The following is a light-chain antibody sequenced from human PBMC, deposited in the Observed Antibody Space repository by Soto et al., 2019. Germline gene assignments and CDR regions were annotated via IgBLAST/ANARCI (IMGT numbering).Light chain of an antibody. CDR1: SSDVGGYNY. V-gene: IGLV2-14*01. Sequence: QSALTQPASVSGSPGQSITISCTGTSSDVGGYNYVSWYQQHPGKAPKLMIYDVSNRPSGVSNRFSGSKSGNTASLTIPGLQAEDEADYYCSSYTSSSPHVVFGGGTKVTVL. J-gene: IGLJ2*01. CDR2: DVS. CDR3: SSYTSSSPHVV.